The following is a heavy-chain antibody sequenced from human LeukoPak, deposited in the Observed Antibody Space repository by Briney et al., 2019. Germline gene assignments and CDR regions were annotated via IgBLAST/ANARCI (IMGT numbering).Heavy chain of an antibody. D-gene: IGHD5-24*01. CDR2: IHYSGST. V-gene: IGHV4-59*08. CDR1: GGSISGFH. J-gene: IGHJ4*02. Sequence: PSETLSLTCTVSGGSISGFHWSWIRQPPGKGLEWIGYIHYSGSTDYNPSLKSRVTISVDTSKNQFSLKLSSVTAADTAVYYCTRGVRWLQLSYFDYWGQGTLVTVSS. CDR3: TRGVRWLQLSYFDY.